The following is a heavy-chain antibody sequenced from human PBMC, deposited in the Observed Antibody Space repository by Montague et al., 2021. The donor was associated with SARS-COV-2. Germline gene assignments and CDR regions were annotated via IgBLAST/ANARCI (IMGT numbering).Heavy chain of an antibody. CDR2: IYYSGST. CDR1: GGSISSGDYY. D-gene: IGHD6-13*01. V-gene: IGHV4-30-4*08. J-gene: IGHJ6*02. Sequence: TLSLTCTVSGGSISSGDYYWSWLRQPPGKGLEWIGYIYYSGSTYYNPSLKSRVTISVDTSKNQFSLRLSSVTAADTAVYYCACDKVSSSSWNPRGSYGLDVWGQGTPVTVSS. CDR3: ACDKVSSSSWNPRGSYGLDV.